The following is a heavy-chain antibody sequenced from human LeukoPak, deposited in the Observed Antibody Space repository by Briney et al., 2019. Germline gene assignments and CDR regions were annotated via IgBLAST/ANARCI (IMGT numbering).Heavy chain of an antibody. CDR1: GFTFSSYT. CDR3: AKTGVVITGGFDY. Sequence: PGGSLRLSCSVSGFTFSSYTINWVRQAPGKGLEWVAFIRYDGSNKYYADSVKGRFTISRDNSKNTLYLQMNSLRAEDTAVYYCAKTGVVITGGFDYWGQGTLVTVSS. V-gene: IGHV3-30*02. J-gene: IGHJ4*02. CDR2: IRYDGSNK. D-gene: IGHD3-16*01.